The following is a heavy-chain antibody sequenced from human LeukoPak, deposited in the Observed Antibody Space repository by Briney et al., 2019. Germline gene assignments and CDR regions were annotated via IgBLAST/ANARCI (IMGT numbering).Heavy chain of an antibody. CDR2: INHSGST. CDR3: ARGPPDCSSTSCYAFDAFDI. CDR1: GGSFSGYY. D-gene: IGHD2-2*01. V-gene: IGHV4-34*01. Sequence: SETLSLTCAVYGGSFSGYYWSWIRQPPGKGLEWIGEINHSGSTNYNPSLKSRVTISVDTSKSQFSLKLSSVTAADTAVYYCARGPPDCSSTSCYAFDAFDIWGQGTMVTVSS. J-gene: IGHJ3*02.